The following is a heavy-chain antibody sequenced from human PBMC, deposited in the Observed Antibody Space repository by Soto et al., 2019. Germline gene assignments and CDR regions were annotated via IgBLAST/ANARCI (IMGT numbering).Heavy chain of an antibody. CDR3: EKDHAVYFDSRVNLY. CDR1: GFTFSSYA. CDR2: ISGSGGST. Sequence: GGSLRLSCAASGFTFSSYAMSWVRQAPGKGLEWVSAISGSGGSTYYADSVKGRFTISRDNSKNTLYLQMNSLRAEDTAVYYCEKDHAVYFDSRVNLYWGHGTLVTVS. J-gene: IGHJ4*01. V-gene: IGHV3-23*01. D-gene: IGHD3-22*01.